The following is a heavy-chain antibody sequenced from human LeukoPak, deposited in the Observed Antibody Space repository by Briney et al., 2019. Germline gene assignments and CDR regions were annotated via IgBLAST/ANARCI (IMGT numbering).Heavy chain of an antibody. D-gene: IGHD1-7*01. CDR3: AKDPYNWNYDSWFDP. CDR2: ISGGDGST. CDR1: GFTFSSYA. J-gene: IGHJ5*02. V-gene: IGHV3-23*01. Sequence: PGGSLRLSCAASGFTFSSYAMSWVRQAPGKGLEWVSAISGGDGSTYYADSVKGRFTISRDNSKNTLYLQMNSQRAEDTAVYYCAKDPYNWNYDSWFDPWGQGTLVTVSS.